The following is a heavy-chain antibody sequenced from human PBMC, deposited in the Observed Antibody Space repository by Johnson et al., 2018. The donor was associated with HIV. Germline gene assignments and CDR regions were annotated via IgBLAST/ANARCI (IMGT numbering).Heavy chain of an antibody. D-gene: IGHD2-15*01. CDR3: AREGVEGAFDI. CDR1: GFTVSSNY. V-gene: IGHV3-66*02. J-gene: IGHJ3*02. Sequence: VQLVESGGGLVQPGGSLRLSCAASGFTVSSNYMSWVRKAPGKGLEWVSGINWNGGSTYYAEPVKGRFTISRDNSKNKLYLQMNSLRAEDTAVYYCAREGVEGAFDIWGQGTMVTVSS. CDR2: INWNGGST.